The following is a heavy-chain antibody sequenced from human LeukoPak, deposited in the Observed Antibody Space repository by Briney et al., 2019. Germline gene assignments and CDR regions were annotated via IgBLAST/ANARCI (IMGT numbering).Heavy chain of an antibody. J-gene: IGHJ4*02. CDR2: ISGSGGNT. CDR3: AKGYDFLDY. D-gene: IGHD3-3*01. Sequence: GASLRLSCAASGFTFSSYAMSWARQAPGKGLEWVSDISGSGGNTYYADSVKGRFTISRDNSNNTLSLQINSLRAEDTAVYYCAKGYDFLDYWGQGTLVTVSS. CDR1: GFTFSSYA. V-gene: IGHV3-23*01.